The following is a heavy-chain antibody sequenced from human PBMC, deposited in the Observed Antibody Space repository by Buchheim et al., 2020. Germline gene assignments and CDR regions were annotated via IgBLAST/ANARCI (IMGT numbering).Heavy chain of an antibody. CDR1: GGSISSYY. Sequence: QVQLQESGPGLVKPSETLSLTSTVSGGSISSYYWSWIRQPPGKGLEWIGYIYYSGSTNYNPSLKSRVTISVDTSKNQFSLKLSSVTAADTAVYYCARARLRSLSSFDYWGQGTL. V-gene: IGHV4-59*01. D-gene: IGHD5-12*01. CDR2: IYYSGST. CDR3: ARARLRSLSSFDY. J-gene: IGHJ4*02.